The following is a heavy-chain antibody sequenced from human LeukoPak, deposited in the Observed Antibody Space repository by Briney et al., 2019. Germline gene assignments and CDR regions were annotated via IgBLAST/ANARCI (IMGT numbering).Heavy chain of an antibody. CDR3: AKDGRYSSSWYFTLGSSSYYMDV. Sequence: GGSLRLSCAASGFTFSSYGMHWVRQAPGKGLERVAVISYDGSNKYYADSVKGRFTISRDNSKNTLYLQMNSLRAEDTAVYYCAKDGRYSSSWYFTLGSSSYYMDVWGKGTTVTVSS. D-gene: IGHD6-13*01. CDR2: ISYDGSNK. V-gene: IGHV3-30*18. J-gene: IGHJ6*03. CDR1: GFTFSSYG.